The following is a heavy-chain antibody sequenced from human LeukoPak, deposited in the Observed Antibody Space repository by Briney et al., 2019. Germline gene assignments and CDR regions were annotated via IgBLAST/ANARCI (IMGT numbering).Heavy chain of an antibody. Sequence: GASVKVSCKASGGTFNSYAISWVRQAPGQGLEWMGGIIPIFGTANYAQKFQGRVTITADKSTSTAYMELSSLRSEDTAVYYCAVNLDSGSYYWFDPWGQGTLVTVSS. CDR2: IIPIFGTA. D-gene: IGHD3-10*01. CDR3: AVNLDSGSYYWFDP. V-gene: IGHV1-69*06. J-gene: IGHJ5*02. CDR1: GGTFNSYA.